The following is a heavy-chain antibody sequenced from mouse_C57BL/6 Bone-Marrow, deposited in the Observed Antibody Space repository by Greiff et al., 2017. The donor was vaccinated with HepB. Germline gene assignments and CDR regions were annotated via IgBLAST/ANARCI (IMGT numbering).Heavy chain of an antibody. D-gene: IGHD2-1*01. CDR2: IWSGGST. CDR3: ARGGGNWFAY. J-gene: IGHJ3*01. V-gene: IGHV2-2*01. Sequence: VKLVESGPGLVQPSQSLSITCTVSGFSLTSYGVHWVRQSPGKGLEWLGVIWSGGSTDYNAAFISRLSISKDNSKSQVFFKMNSLQADDTAIYYCARGGGNWFAYWGQGTLVTVSA. CDR1: GFSLTSYG.